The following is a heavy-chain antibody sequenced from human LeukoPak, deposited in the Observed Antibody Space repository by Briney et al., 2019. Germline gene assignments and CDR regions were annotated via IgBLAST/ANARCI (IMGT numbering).Heavy chain of an antibody. D-gene: IGHD6-19*01. CDR1: GFTFSSYG. CDR3: AKDQAVAGFDY. J-gene: IGHJ4*02. CDR2: ISYDGPNK. V-gene: IGHV3-30*18. Sequence: GGSLRLSCAASGFTFSSYGMHWVRQAPGKGLEWVAVISYDGPNKYYADSVKGRFTISRDNSKETLYLQMSSLRAEDTAVYYCAKDQAVAGFDYWGQGTLVTVSS.